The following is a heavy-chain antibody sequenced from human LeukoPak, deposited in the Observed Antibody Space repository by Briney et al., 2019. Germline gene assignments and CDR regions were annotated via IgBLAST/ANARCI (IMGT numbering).Heavy chain of an antibody. D-gene: IGHD6-19*01. V-gene: IGHV4-59*08. CDR2: IYYSGST. Sequence: PSETLSLTCTVSGVSISRYYWSWIRQPPGKGLEWIGYIYYSGSTNYNPSLKSRVTISVDTSKNQFSLKLSSVTAADTAVYYCARGLVHDAFDIWGQGTMVTVSS. J-gene: IGHJ3*02. CDR3: ARGLVHDAFDI. CDR1: GVSISRYY.